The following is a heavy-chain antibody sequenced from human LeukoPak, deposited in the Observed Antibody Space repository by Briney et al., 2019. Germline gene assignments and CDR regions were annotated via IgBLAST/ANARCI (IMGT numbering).Heavy chain of an antibody. J-gene: IGHJ4*02. V-gene: IGHV3-48*03. CDR3: ARGPYSSNWYVDY. Sequence: PGGSLRLSCVGSEFTFSSYEMNWVRQAPGKGLERLSYISASGSGSNILYADSVKGRFTISRDNAKNSLYLQMNSLRAEDTAVYYCARGPYSSNWYVDYWGQGTLVTVAS. D-gene: IGHD6-13*01. CDR1: EFTFSSYE. CDR2: ISASGSGSNI.